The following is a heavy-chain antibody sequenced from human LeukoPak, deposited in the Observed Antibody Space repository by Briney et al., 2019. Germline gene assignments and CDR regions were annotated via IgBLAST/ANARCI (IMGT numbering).Heavy chain of an antibody. CDR1: GFTFSSYA. D-gene: IGHD6-13*01. J-gene: IGHJ6*03. CDR2: ISGSGGST. Sequence: GGSLRLSCAASGFTFSSYAMSWVRQAPGKGLEWVSAISGSGGSTYYADSVKGRFTISRDNSKNTLYLQMNSLRAEDTAVYYCAKNGYSSIYYYYYYMDVWGKGTTVTVSS. V-gene: IGHV3-23*01. CDR3: AKNGYSSIYYYYYYMDV.